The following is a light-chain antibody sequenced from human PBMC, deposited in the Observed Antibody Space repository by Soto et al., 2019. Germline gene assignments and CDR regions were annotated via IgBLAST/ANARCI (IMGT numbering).Light chain of an antibody. V-gene: IGKV1-5*01. J-gene: IGKJ1*01. CDR1: QSISSW. Sequence: DSPLTQSPSTLSASLGDRVPITCRASQSISSWLALYQQKPGKAPKLLIYDASTLQSGVASRFSGSGSGTEFTLIISGLQPDDSATYYCQQYTNTNNPWMFGQGTKVDIK. CDR2: DAS. CDR3: QQYTNTNNPWM.